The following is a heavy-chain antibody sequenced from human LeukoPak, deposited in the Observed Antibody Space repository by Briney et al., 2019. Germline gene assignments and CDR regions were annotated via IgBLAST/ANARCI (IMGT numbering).Heavy chain of an antibody. Sequence: GASVKVSCKASGYTFTSYAISWVRQAPGQGLEWMGGIIPIFGTANYAQKFQGRVTITADKSTSTAYMELSSLRSEDTAVYYCARDVYYDFWSGYFRYMDVWGKGTTVTVSS. V-gene: IGHV1-69*06. CDR1: GYTFTSYA. D-gene: IGHD3-3*01. CDR2: IIPIFGTA. CDR3: ARDVYYDFWSGYFRYMDV. J-gene: IGHJ6*03.